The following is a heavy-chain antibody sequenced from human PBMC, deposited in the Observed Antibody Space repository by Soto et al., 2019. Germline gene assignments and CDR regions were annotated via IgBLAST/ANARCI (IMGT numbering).Heavy chain of an antibody. CDR1: GYTFTSYA. Sequence: GASVKVSCKASGYTFTSYAMHWVRQAPGQRLEWMGWVNAGNGNTKYSQKFQGRVTITRDTSASTAYMELSSLRSEDTAVYYCARDNYYGSGLYYFDYWGQGTLVTVSS. CDR3: ARDNYYGSGLYYFDY. J-gene: IGHJ4*02. V-gene: IGHV1-3*01. CDR2: VNAGNGNT. D-gene: IGHD3-10*01.